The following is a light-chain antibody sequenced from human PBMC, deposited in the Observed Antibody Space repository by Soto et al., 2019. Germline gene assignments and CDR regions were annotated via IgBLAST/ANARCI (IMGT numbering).Light chain of an antibody. V-gene: IGLV2-23*01. J-gene: IGLJ2*01. CDR3: CSYAGSRSVV. CDR2: ETN. Sequence: QSALTQPASVSGSPGQSITISFTGTTSDVGNYDLVSWYQHHPGKAPKVHIYETNKRPSGVSDRFSGSKSGTTASLTISGLQSEDEADYHCCSYAGSRSVVFGGGTKLTVL. CDR1: TSDVGNYDL.